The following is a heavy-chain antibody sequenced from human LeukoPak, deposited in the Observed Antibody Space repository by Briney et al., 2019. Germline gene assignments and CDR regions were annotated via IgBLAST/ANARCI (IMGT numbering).Heavy chain of an antibody. CDR3: ARDRGFGELPHY. D-gene: IGHD3-10*01. J-gene: IGHJ4*02. V-gene: IGHV4-34*01. CDR1: GGSFSGYY. Sequence: SETLSLTCAVYGGSFSGYYWSWIRQPPGKGLEWIGEINHSGSTNYNPSLKSRVTISVDTSKNQFFLKLTSVTAADTAVYYCARDRGFGELPHYWGQGTLVAVSS. CDR2: INHSGST.